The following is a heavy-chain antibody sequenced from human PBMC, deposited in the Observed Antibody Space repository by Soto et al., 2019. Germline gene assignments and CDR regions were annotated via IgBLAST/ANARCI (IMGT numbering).Heavy chain of an antibody. D-gene: IGHD1-26*01. CDR1: GFTFRRYW. V-gene: IGHV3-7*01. CDR3: ARMGSGTYYYYYATDV. Sequence: EVQLVESGGGLVQPGGSLRLSCAATGFTFRRYWMNWVRQAPGKGLEWVANIKEDGSEKYYVDSGKGRFTISRDNAKNSLYLQMNSLRAEDTAVYFCARMGSGTYYYYYATDVGGQGTTVTVSS. J-gene: IGHJ6*02. CDR2: IKEDGSEK.